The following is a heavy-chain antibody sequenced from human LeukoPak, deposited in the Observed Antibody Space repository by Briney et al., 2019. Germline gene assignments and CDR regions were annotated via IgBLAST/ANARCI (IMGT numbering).Heavy chain of an antibody. CDR1: GFTFSSYS. V-gene: IGHV3-7*01. J-gene: IGHJ4*02. Sequence: GGSLRLSCAASGFTFSSYSMNWVRQAPGKGLEWVANIKQDGSEKYYVDSVKGRFTISRDNAKNSLYLQMNSLRAEDTAVYYCARDRGSYHPDYWGQGTLVTVSS. CDR2: IKQDGSEK. D-gene: IGHD1-26*01. CDR3: ARDRGSYHPDY.